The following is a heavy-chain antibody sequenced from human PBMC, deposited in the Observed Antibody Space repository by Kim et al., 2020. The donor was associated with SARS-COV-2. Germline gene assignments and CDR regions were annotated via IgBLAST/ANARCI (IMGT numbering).Heavy chain of an antibody. CDR3: ARDIYYDSSGYYYYYYYGMDV. V-gene: IGHV3-21*01. D-gene: IGHD3-22*01. CDR2: ISSSSSYI. CDR1: GFTFSSYS. Sequence: GSLRLSCAASGFTFSSYSMNWVRQAPGKGLEWVSSISSSSSYIYYADSVKGRFTISRDNAKNSLYLQMNSLRAEDTAVYYCARDIYYDSSGYYYYYYYGMDVWGQGTTVTVSS. J-gene: IGHJ6*02.